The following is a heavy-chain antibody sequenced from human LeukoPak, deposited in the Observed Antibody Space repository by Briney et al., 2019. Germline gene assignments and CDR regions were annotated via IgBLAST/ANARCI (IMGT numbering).Heavy chain of an antibody. J-gene: IGHJ3*02. D-gene: IGHD5-12*01. V-gene: IGHV1-24*01. Sequence: ASVKVSCKVSGYTLTELSMHWVRQAPGKGLEWMGGFDPEDGETIYAQKFQGRVTMTEDTSTDAAYMELSSLRSEDTAVYYCGLRQQSLGAFDIWGQGTMVTVSS. CDR3: GLRQQSLGAFDI. CDR2: FDPEDGET. CDR1: GYTLTELS.